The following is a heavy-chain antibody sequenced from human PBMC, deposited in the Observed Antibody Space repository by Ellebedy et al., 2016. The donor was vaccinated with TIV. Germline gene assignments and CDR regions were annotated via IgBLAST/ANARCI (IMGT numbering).Heavy chain of an antibody. CDR3: ARERDASMATYYYYGMDV. CDR2: INPHSGGT. D-gene: IGHD5-18*01. V-gene: IGHV1-2*04. CDR1: GYTFNGYY. Sequence: AASVKVSCKTSGYTFNGYYMHWVRQAPGQGLEWMGWINPHSGGTKYAQKFQGWVTMTRDTSISTVYMELSSLKSDDTAVYYCARERDASMATYYYYGMDVWGQGTTVTVSS. J-gene: IGHJ6*02.